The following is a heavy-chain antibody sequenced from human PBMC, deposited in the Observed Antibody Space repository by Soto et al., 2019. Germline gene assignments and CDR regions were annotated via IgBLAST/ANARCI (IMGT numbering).Heavy chain of an antibody. CDR3: AKERYYDILPGPENYYYHYGMDV. V-gene: IGHV3-23*01. D-gene: IGHD3-9*01. CDR2: ITGSGGYT. CDR1: GFTFSSYA. J-gene: IGHJ6*01. Sequence: EVQLLESGGGLVQPGGSLRLSCAASGFTFSSYAMSWVRQAPGKGLEWVSDITGSGGYTFYADSVTGRFTISRDNSKNTLYLQMSSLRAEDTAVYYCAKERYYDILPGPENYYYHYGMDVW.